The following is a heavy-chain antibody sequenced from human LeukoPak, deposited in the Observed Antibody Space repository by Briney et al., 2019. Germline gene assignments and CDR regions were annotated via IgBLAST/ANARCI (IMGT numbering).Heavy chain of an antibody. J-gene: IGHJ6*03. CDR2: IYHSGST. Sequence: RSSETLSLTCTVSGDSMRKYCWSWVRQPPGKGLEWIGEIYHSGSTNYNPSLKSRVTISVDKSKNQFSLKLSSVTAADTAVYYCARIGPYYYYMDVWGKGTTVTVSS. CDR1: GDSMRKYC. V-gene: IGHV4-4*02. CDR3: ARIGPYYYYMDV. D-gene: IGHD3-10*01.